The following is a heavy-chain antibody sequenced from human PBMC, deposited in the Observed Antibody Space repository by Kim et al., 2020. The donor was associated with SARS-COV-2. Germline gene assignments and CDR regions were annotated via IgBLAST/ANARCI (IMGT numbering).Heavy chain of an antibody. V-gene: IGHV5-10-1*01. J-gene: IGHJ4*02. CDR3: ARQVSSRRDY. D-gene: IGHD6-13*01. Sequence: YTNYSPSFQGHVTISADKSISTAYLQWSSLKASDTAMYYCARQVSSRRDYWGQGTLVTVSS. CDR2: YT.